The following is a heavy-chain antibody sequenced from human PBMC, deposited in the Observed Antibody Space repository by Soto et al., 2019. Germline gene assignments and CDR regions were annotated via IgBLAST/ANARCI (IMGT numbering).Heavy chain of an antibody. CDR2: ISAYNGDT. V-gene: IGHV1-18*01. CDR1: GYMFTNNG. CDR3: ARDQAYGMDV. J-gene: IGHJ6*02. D-gene: IGHD2-8*01. Sequence: QLVQSGAEVKKPGASMKVSCKASGYMFTNNGITWVRQAPGQGLEWMGWISAYNGDTNYAQKLRGRVTMTTDTSTTTAYMELRSLRYDDTAVYYCARDQAYGMDVWGQGTTVTVSS.